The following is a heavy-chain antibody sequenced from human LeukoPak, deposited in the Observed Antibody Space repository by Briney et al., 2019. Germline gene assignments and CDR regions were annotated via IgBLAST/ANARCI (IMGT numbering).Heavy chain of an antibody. D-gene: IGHD3-16*02. CDR1: GGSFSGYY. J-gene: IGHJ4*02. V-gene: IGHV4-34*01. CDR3: ARSYVWGSYRYDFDY. Sequence: SETLSLTCAVYGGSFSGYYWSWIRQPPGEGLEWIGEINHSGSTNYNPSLKSRVTISVDTSKSQFSLKLSSVTAADTAVYYCARSYVWGSYRYDFDYWGQGTLVTVSS. CDR2: INHSGST.